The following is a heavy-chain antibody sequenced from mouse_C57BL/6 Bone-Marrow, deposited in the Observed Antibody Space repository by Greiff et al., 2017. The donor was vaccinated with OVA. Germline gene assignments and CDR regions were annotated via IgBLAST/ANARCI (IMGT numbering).Heavy chain of an antibody. CDR3: AINDYSCDGYFDY. V-gene: IGHV1-74*01. Sequence: QVQLQQPGAELVKPGASVKLSCKASGYTFTSYWMHWVKQRPGQGLEWIGMIHPTDSDTNYNQKFKGKATLTVDKSSSTAYMQLSSLTSEDSAVYYCAINDYSCDGYFDYWGQGTTLTVSS. CDR1: GYTFTSYW. CDR2: IHPTDSDT. J-gene: IGHJ2*01. D-gene: IGHD2-12*01.